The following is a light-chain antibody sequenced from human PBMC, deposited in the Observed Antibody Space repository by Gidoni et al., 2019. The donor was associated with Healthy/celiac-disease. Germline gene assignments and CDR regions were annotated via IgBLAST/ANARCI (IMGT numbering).Light chain of an antibody. CDR1: QSISSY. CDR2: AAS. J-gene: IGKJ1*01. CDR3: QQSYSTPWT. V-gene: IGKV1-39*01. Sequence: DIEMTLSPSSLSAPVGERVTITCRASQSISSYLNWYQQKPGKAPKLLIYAASSLQSGVPARFSGSGSGTDFTLTISSLQPEDFATYYCQQSYSTPWTFGQGTKVEIK.